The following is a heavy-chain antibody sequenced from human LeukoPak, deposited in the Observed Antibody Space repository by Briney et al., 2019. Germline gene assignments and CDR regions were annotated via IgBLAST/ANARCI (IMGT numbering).Heavy chain of an antibody. J-gene: IGHJ4*02. V-gene: IGHV3-23*01. D-gene: IGHD6-19*01. CDR2: ISGSGGST. Sequence: GGSLRLSCAASGFTFSSYAMSWVRLAPGKGLEWVSAISGSGGSTYYADSVKGRFTISRDNSKNTLYLQMNSLRAEDTAVYYCARESGYSSGWYEGYFDFWGQGTLVTVSS. CDR3: ARESGYSSGWYEGYFDF. CDR1: GFTFSSYA.